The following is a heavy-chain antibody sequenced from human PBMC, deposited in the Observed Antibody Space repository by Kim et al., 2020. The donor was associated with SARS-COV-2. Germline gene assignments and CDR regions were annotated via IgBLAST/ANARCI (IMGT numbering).Heavy chain of an antibody. J-gene: IGHJ3*02. CDR3: ARVRKDIVATILVASAFDI. V-gene: IGHV4-59*01. CDR2: IYYSGST. D-gene: IGHD5-12*01. CDR1: GGSISSYY. Sequence: SETLSLTCTVSGGSISSYYWSWIRQPPGKGLEWIGYIYYSGSTNYNPSLKSRVTISVDTSKNQFSLKLSSVTAADTAVYYCARVRKDIVATILVASAFDIWGQGTMVTVSS.